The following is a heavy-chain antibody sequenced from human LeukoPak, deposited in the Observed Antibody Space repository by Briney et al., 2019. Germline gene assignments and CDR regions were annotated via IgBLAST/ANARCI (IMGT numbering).Heavy chain of an antibody. CDR3: AKSNAWDWFDP. V-gene: IGHV4-59*12. Sequence: SETLSLACTLSGGSISSYYWSWIRQPPGKGLEWIGYISYSGSPNYNPSLKSRVTISVDKSNNQFSLNLSSVTAADTAVYYCAKSNAWDWFDPWGQGTLVTVSS. CDR2: ISYSGSP. J-gene: IGHJ5*02. D-gene: IGHD4-11*01. CDR1: GGSISSYY.